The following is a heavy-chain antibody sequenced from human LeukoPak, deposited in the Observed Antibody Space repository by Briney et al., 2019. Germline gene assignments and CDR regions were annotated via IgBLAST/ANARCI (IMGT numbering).Heavy chain of an antibody. CDR2: IKQDGSEK. CDR3: ARERQQLVLGNWFDP. Sequence: GGSLRLSCAASGFTFSDYYMSWIRQAPGKGLEWVANIKQDGSEKYYVDSVKGRFTISRDNAKNSLYLQMNSLRAEDTAVYYCARERQQLVLGNWFDPWGQGTLVTVSS. D-gene: IGHD6-13*01. V-gene: IGHV3-7*01. CDR1: GFTFSDYY. J-gene: IGHJ5*02.